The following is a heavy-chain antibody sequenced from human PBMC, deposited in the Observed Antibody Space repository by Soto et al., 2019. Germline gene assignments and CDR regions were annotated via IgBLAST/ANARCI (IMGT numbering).Heavy chain of an antibody. Sequence: GASVKVSCKASGYTFTSYAMHWVRQAPGQRLEWMGWISAGNGNTKYSQKFQGRVTITRDTSASTAYMEPSSLRSEDTAVYYCARAIYGGNSIYHYWGQGTLVTSPQ. J-gene: IGHJ4*02. V-gene: IGHV1-3*01. D-gene: IGHD4-17*01. CDR2: ISAGNGNT. CDR3: ARAIYGGNSIYHY. CDR1: GYTFTSYA.